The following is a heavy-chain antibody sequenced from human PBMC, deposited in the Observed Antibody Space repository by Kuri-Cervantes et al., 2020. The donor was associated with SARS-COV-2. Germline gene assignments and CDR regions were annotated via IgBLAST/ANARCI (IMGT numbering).Heavy chain of an antibody. Sequence: SVKVSCKAPGGTFSDFSFSWVRQAPGQGPEWMGGIIPILHISKAAQSFQGRVTIPADKSTSTAYMELSSLRSEDTAVYYCASGKDTAMVTDYWGQGTLVTVSS. CDR3: ASGKDTAMVTDY. J-gene: IGHJ4*02. CDR1: GGTFSDFS. CDR2: IIPILHIS. D-gene: IGHD5-18*01. V-gene: IGHV1-69*10.